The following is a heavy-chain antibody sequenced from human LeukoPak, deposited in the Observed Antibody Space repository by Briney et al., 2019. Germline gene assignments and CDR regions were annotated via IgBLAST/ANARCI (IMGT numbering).Heavy chain of an antibody. J-gene: IGHJ4*02. V-gene: IGHV4-39*01. CDR1: GGSLSSSSYY. CDR2: IYYSGST. CDR3: SRRVYGFWSGYSYYFDY. D-gene: IGHD3-3*01. Sequence: SETLSLTCTVSGGSLSSSSYYWGWIRQPPGKGLEWIGSIYYSGSTYYNPSLKRRVTISVDTSKNQFSLKLSSVTAADTAVYYCSRRVYGFWSGYSYYFDYWRQGTLVTISS.